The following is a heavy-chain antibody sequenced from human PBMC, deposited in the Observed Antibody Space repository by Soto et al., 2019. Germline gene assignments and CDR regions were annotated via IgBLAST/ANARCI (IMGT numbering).Heavy chain of an antibody. CDR1: GGSISSGDYY. J-gene: IGHJ4*02. D-gene: IGHD4-17*01. CDR2: IYYSGST. CDR3: DRLKVTTLIHDY. Sequence: PSETLSLTCTVSGGSISSGDYYWSWIRQPPGKGLEWIGYIYYSGSTYFNPSLKSRVTISIDTSKNQFSLKLSSVTAADTAVYYCDRLKVTTLIHDYWGQGTLVTVSS. V-gene: IGHV4-30-4*01.